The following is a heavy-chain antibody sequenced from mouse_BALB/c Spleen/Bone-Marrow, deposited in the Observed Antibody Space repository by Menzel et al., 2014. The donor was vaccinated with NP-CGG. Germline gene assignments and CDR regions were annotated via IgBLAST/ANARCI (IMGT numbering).Heavy chain of an antibody. V-gene: IGHV5-4*02. J-gene: IGHJ4*01. CDR2: ISDGISYA. CDR1: GFTFSGYY. Sequence: EVKVEESGGGLVKPGGSLKLSCAASGFTFSGYYMFWVRQTPEKRLEWVATISDGISYAYYPDSVKGRFTISRDNARNNLYLQMSSLKSEDTAMYYCARAPPYDFYAMDYWGQGTSVTVSS. CDR3: ARAPPYDFYAMDY. D-gene: IGHD2-13*01.